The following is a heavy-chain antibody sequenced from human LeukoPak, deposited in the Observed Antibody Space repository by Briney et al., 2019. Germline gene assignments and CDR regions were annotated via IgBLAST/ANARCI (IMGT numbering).Heavy chain of an antibody. Sequence: GRSLRLSCAASGFTFSTYAMHWVRQAPGKGLEWVAFYADSVKGRFAISRENSKNTVYLQMNDLRPEDTALYFRAKISSSAESNFDYWGQGTLLTVSS. CDR1: GFTFSTYA. V-gene: IGHV3-33*06. CDR3: AKISSSAESNFDY. J-gene: IGHJ4*02. D-gene: IGHD6-25*01.